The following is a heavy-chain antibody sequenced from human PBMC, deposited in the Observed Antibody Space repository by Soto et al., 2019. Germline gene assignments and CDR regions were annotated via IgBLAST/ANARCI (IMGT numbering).Heavy chain of an antibody. CDR3: ARGEDAFFYDGLDV. Sequence: SETLSLTCTVSGGSITSSYWCWIRRPPGKGLEWIAYIYDTGISGYTPSTSYNPSLKSRVTMSVDTSKSHFSLKLTSVTAADTAVYYCARGEDAFFYDGLDVWGQGITVTVSS. CDR1: GGSITSSY. V-gene: IGHV4-59*01. CDR2: IYDTGISGYTPST. J-gene: IGHJ6*02.